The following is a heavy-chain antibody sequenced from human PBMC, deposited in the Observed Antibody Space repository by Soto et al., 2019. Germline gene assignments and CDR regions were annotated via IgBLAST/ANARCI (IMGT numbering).Heavy chain of an antibody. J-gene: IGHJ6*02. D-gene: IGHD5-18*01. CDR3: ARGLLPYYYYGMDV. CDR1: GGSFSGYY. V-gene: IGHV4-34*01. Sequence: PSETLSLTCAVYGGSFSGYYWSWIRQPPGKGLEWVGEINHSGSTNYNPSLKSRVTISVDTSKNQFSLKLSSVTAADTAVYYCARGLLPYYYYGMDVWGQGTTVTVSS. CDR2: INHSGST.